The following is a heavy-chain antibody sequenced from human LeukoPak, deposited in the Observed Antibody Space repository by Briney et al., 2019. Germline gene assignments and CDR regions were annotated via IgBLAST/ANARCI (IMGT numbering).Heavy chain of an antibody. V-gene: IGHV3-7*01. CDR2: TKQDGSEK. D-gene: IGHD6-19*01. J-gene: IGHJ4*02. CDR1: GFTFSTYW. Sequence: GGSLRLSCAASGFTFSTYWMSWVRQAPGKGLEWVANTKQDGSEKYYLDSVKGRFTISRDNAKNSLYLQMNSLRAEDTAVYFSTREAEAGIDYWGQGTLVTVSS. CDR3: TREAEAGIDY.